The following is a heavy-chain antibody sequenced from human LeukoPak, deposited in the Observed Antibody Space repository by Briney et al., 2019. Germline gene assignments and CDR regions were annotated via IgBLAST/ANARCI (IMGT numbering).Heavy chain of an antibody. CDR2: ISGSGGST. V-gene: IGHV3-23*01. CDR1: GFTFSSYA. Sequence: GGSLRLSCAASGFTFSSYAMSWVRQAPGKGLEWVSAISGSGGSTYYADSVKGRFTISRDNSKNTLYLQMNSLRAEDTAVYYCAIGDSSGWTGYFDYWGQGTLVTVSS. D-gene: IGHD6-19*01. CDR3: AIGDSSGWTGYFDY. J-gene: IGHJ4*02.